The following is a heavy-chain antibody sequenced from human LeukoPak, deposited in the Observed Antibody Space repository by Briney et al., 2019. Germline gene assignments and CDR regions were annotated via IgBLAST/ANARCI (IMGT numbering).Heavy chain of an antibody. V-gene: IGHV3-48*03. D-gene: IGHD3-22*01. Sequence: PGGSLRLSCAASGFTFSSYEMNWVRQAPGKGLEWVSYISSSGSTIYYADSVKGRFTISRDNAKNSLYLQMNSLRAEDTAVYYCASGYDSSGELDYWGQGTLVTVSP. CDR1: GFTFSSYE. CDR2: ISSSGSTI. CDR3: ASGYDSSGELDY. J-gene: IGHJ4*02.